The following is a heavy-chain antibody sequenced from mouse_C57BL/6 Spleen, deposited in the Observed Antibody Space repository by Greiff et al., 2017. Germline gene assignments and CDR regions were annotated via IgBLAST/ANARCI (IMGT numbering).Heavy chain of an antibody. D-gene: IGHD1-1*01. J-gene: IGHJ1*03. Sequence: QVQLKQPGAELVMPGASVKLSCKASGYTFTSYWMHWVKQRPGQGLEWIGEIDPSDSYTNYNQKFKGKSTLTVDKSSGTAYMQLSSLTSEDSAVYYCARRNYYGSLGVWGTGTTVTVSS. CDR3: ARRNYYGSLGV. CDR1: GYTFTSYW. CDR2: IDPSDSYT. V-gene: IGHV1-69*01.